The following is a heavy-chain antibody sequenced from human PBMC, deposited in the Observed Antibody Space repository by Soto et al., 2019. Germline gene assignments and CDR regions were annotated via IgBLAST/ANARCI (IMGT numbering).Heavy chain of an antibody. V-gene: IGHV4-39*01. Sequence: QLQVQESGPGLVKPSETLSLTCTVAGGSISRSDCYWGWIRQPPGKGLEWIGSVSYRGSTNYNPSLKSRVTISIDTPKNQFFLKLTSVTAADTAKYYCAASYDITGRDAFDIWGQGTLVTASP. J-gene: IGHJ3*02. CDR3: AASYDITGRDAFDI. CDR2: VSYRGST. CDR1: GGSISRSDCY. D-gene: IGHD3-22*01.